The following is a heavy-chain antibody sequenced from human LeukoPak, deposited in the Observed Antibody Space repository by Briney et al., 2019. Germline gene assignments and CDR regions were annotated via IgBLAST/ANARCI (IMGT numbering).Heavy chain of an antibody. Sequence: GGSLRLSCAASGFTFSSYWMSWVRQAPGKGLEWVANIKQDGSEKYYVDSVKGRFTISRDNAKKSLYLQMNSLRAEDTAVYYCAREAGYYDILTGHFDYWGQGTLVTVSS. J-gene: IGHJ4*02. CDR1: GFTFSSYW. D-gene: IGHD3-9*01. CDR3: AREAGYYDILTGHFDY. CDR2: IKQDGSEK. V-gene: IGHV3-7*01.